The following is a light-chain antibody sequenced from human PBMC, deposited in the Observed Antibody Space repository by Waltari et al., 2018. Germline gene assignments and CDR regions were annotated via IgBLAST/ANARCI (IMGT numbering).Light chain of an antibody. CDR2: DVT. J-gene: IGLJ1*01. CDR1: SSDVGGYKY. CDR3: NSYTSSSTGV. Sequence: HSALTQPASVSGSPGQSITISCTGTSSDVGGYKYVSWYQQHPGKAPKLRIYDVTNRPSGISNRFSGSKSGNPASLTISGLQAEDEADYYCNSYTSSSTGVFGTGTKVTVL. V-gene: IGLV2-14*03.